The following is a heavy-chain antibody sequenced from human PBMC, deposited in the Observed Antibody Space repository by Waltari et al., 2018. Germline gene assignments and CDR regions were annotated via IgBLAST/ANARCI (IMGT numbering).Heavy chain of an antibody. CDR1: GYTLTGLS. D-gene: IGHD2-15*01. V-gene: IGHV1-24*01. J-gene: IGHJ6*03. Sequence: QVQVVQSGAEVKKPGASVKVSCKISGYTLTGLSIHWVRRVPGKGLEWKGGFDPAHGNANSAPKFQGRVTMTNDASMDTAYMGLSSLRSEDTAVYYCHLTGRNIVIAAAASPAYYSYMGVWGRGTAVTVSS. CDR3: HLTGRNIVIAAAASPAYYSYMGV. CDR2: FDPAHGNA.